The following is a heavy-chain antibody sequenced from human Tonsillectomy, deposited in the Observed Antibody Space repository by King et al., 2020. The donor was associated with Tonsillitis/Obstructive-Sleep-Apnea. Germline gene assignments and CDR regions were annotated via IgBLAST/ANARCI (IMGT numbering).Heavy chain of an antibody. J-gene: IGHJ4*02. V-gene: IGHV4-59*01. CDR1: GGSISSYY. Sequence: VQLQESGPGLVKPSETLSLTCTVSGGSISSYYWSWIRQPPGKGLEWIGYIYYSGSTNYNPSLKSRVTISVDTSKNQFSLKLSSVTAADTAVYYCAIRLAAAGHFDYWGQGTLVTVSS. CDR2: IYYSGST. D-gene: IGHD6-13*01. CDR3: AIRLAAAGHFDY.